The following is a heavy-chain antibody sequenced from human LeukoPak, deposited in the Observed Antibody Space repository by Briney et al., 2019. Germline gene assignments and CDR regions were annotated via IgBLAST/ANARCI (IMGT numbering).Heavy chain of an antibody. J-gene: IGHJ5*02. CDR3: ARQRFTMRAYAGNWFDP. CDR1: GYSSTSYW. CDR2: IYPGDSDT. V-gene: IGHV5-51*01. D-gene: IGHD3-10*01. Sequence: GESLKISCKGSGYSSTSYWIGWVRQMPGKGLEWMGIIYPGDSDTRYSPSFQGRVTISADKSISTAYLQWSSLKASDTAMYYCARQRFTMRAYAGNWFDPWGQGTLVTVSS.